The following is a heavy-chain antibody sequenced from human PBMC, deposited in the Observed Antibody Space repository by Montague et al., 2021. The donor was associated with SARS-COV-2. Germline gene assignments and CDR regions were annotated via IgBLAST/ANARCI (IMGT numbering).Heavy chain of an antibody. CDR1: DGSFSGYY. CDR3: ARGQVTIFGVLIMLPAAGALDI. D-gene: IGHD3-3*01. V-gene: IGHV4-34*01. CDR2: INHCGST. Sequence: SETLSLTCAVYDGSFSGYYWSWIRQPPGKGLEWIGEINHCGSTNYNPSLKSRGTISVDTSKNQFSLKLNSVSAADTAVYYCARGQVTIFGVLIMLPAAGALDIWGQRAMVTVSS. J-gene: IGHJ3*02.